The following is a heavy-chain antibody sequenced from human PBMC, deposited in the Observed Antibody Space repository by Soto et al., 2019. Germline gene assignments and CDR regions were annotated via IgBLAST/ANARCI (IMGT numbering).Heavy chain of an antibody. Sequence: QVQVVLSGAEVRQPASSVKVSCKTSGGTFSSYAISWVRQAPGQGLEWMGGIVPIVDTSTYAQKFQGRVTITADESTSTVYMELSSLRSDDTAVYYCVRVVAIPGYPDNWGQGTLVTVSS. J-gene: IGHJ4*02. V-gene: IGHV1-69*12. CDR2: IVPIVDTS. CDR3: VRVVAIPGYPDN. CDR1: GGTFSSYA. D-gene: IGHD5-12*01.